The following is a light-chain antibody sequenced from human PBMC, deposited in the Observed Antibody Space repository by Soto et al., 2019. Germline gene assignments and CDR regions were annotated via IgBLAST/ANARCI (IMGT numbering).Light chain of an antibody. CDR2: GAT. V-gene: IGKV3-20*01. CDR3: QQYGSSPPWT. Sequence: EIVMTQSPAILSVSPGERVTLSCRANQSISSNLAWYQQKPGHTPRLLIYGATTRATGIPDRFSGSGSGTDFTLTISRLEPEDFAVYYCQQYGSSPPWTFGQGTKVDIK. CDR1: QSISSN. J-gene: IGKJ1*01.